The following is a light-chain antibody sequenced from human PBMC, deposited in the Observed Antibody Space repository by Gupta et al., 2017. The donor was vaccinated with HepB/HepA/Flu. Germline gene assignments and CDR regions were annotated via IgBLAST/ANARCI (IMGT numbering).Light chain of an antibody. V-gene: IGKV2-30*01. CDR1: QSVVYTNGIPY. CDR3: MQGTHWPVT. J-gene: IGKJ1*01. CDR2: WVS. Sequence: MTQSPLSLLVTLGQAASISYTSRQSVVYTNGIPYLSWFLQRPGQSHRRLIYWVSKRDSGVPDRFSGSGSGTDFTLKISRVEAEDFGVYYCMQGTHWPVTFGQGTKVEI.